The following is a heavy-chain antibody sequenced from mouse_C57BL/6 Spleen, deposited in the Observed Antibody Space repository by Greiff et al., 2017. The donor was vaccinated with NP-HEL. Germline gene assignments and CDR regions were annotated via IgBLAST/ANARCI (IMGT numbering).Heavy chain of an antibody. J-gene: IGHJ2*01. CDR1: GYTFTSYW. Sequence: QVQLQQPGAELVKPGASVKLSCKASGYTFTSYWMQWVKQRPGQGLEWIGEIDPSDSYTNYNQKFKGKATLTVDTSSSTAYMQLSSLTSEDSAVYYCARSGFITTVVGYWGQGTTLTVSS. CDR3: ARSGFITTVVGY. V-gene: IGHV1-50*01. CDR2: IDPSDSYT. D-gene: IGHD1-1*01.